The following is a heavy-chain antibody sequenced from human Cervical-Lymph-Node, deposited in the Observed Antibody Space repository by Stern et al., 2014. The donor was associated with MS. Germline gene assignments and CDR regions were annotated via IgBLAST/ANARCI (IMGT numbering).Heavy chain of an antibody. J-gene: IGHJ4*02. CDR1: GFTFSTYA. CDR2: VSHDGTQR. CDR3: ARGGRGVGLEY. V-gene: IGHV3-30-3*01. Sequence: MQLVESGGGVVQPGRSLSLSCVVSGFTFSTYAMHWVRQAPGKGLEWVAFVSHDGTQRNSADSVKTRFTITRDNSKNTLYLHMNSLRDEDTAVYFCARGGRGVGLEYWGQGALVTVSS. D-gene: IGHD3-10*01.